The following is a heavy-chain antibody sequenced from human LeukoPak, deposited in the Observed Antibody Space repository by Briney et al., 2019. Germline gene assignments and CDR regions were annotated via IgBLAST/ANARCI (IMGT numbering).Heavy chain of an antibody. V-gene: IGHV3-53*01. CDR2: VYRGDGT. Sequence: GGSLRLSCAASGFTVSSNYMSWVRQAPGKGLEWASVVYRGDGTNYADSVKGRFTISRDNSKNTMYLQMNSLRAEDTAVYYCRICGGDCSLIDHWGQGALVTVSS. J-gene: IGHJ4*02. CDR1: GFTVSSNY. CDR3: RICGGDCSLIDH. D-gene: IGHD2-21*02.